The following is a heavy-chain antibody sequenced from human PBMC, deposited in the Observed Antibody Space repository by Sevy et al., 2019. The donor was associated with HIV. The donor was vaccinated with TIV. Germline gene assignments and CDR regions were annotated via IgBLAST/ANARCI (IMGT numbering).Heavy chain of an antibody. D-gene: IGHD6-13*01. CDR2: IYYSGST. Sequence: SETLSLTCTVSGGSISSYYWSWIRQPPGKGLEWIGYIYYSGSTNYNPSLKSRVTISVDTSKNQFSLKLSSVSAADTAVYYCARVVSSSPYYYYGMAVWGQGTTVTFSS. CDR3: ARVVSSSPYYYYGMAV. V-gene: IGHV4-59*01. CDR1: GGSISSYY. J-gene: IGHJ6*02.